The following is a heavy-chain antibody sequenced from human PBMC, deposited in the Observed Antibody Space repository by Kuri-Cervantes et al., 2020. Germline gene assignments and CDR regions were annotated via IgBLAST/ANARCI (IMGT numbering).Heavy chain of an antibody. J-gene: IGHJ3*02. D-gene: IGHD3-22*01. CDR3: AKDILIVDSSGQTDDYDAFDI. CDR2: ISFDGDNP. CDR1: GFTFSTYA. Sequence: GGSLRLSCAASGFTFSTYAMYWVRQTPGKGLEWVAVISFDGDNPQYADSMKGRFTISRDNSKNTLYLQMNSLRAEDTAVYYCAKDILIVDSSGQTDDYDAFDIWGQGTMVTVSS. V-gene: IGHV3-30-3*01.